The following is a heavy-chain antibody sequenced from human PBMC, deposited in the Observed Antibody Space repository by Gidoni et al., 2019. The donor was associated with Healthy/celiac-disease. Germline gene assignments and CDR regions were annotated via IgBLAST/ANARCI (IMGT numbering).Heavy chain of an antibody. J-gene: IGHJ6*02. CDR1: GGSISSYY. V-gene: IGHV4-59*01. Sequence: QVQLQESGPGLVKPSETLSLTCTVSGGSISSYYWSWIRQPPGKGLEWIGYIYYSGSTNYNPSLKSRVTISVDTSKNQFSLKLSSVTAADTAVYYCARDRYDSSWGYYYGMDVWGQGTTVTVSS. D-gene: IGHD3-22*01. CDR3: ARDRYDSSWGYYYGMDV. CDR2: IYYSGST.